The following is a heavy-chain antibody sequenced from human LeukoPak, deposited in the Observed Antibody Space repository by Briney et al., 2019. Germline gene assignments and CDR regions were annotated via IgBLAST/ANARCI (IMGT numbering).Heavy chain of an antibody. Sequence: SETLSLTCTVSGGSISNYYWSWIRQPPGKGLEWIGSIYYSGSTYYNPSLKSRVAISADRSKNQFSLKLSSVTAADTAVYYCARDGDSSGWTRSDYWGQGTLVTVSS. CDR1: GGSISNYY. J-gene: IGHJ4*02. D-gene: IGHD6-19*01. CDR3: ARDGDSSGWTRSDY. CDR2: IYYSGST. V-gene: IGHV4-39*07.